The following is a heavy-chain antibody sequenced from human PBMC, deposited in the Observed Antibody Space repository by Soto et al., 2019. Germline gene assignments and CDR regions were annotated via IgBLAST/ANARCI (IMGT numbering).Heavy chain of an antibody. CDR2: IWYDGSNK. CDR1: GFTFSSYG. D-gene: IGHD2-2*01. CDR3: ARERYCSSTSCYVYYYYGMDV. Sequence: QVQLVESGGGVVQPGRSLRLSCAASGFTFSSYGMHWVRQAPGKGLEWVAVIWYDGSNKYYADSVKGRFTISRDNSKNMLYLQMNSLRAEDTAVYYCARERYCSSTSCYVYYYYGMDVWGQGTTVTVSS. V-gene: IGHV3-33*01. J-gene: IGHJ6*02.